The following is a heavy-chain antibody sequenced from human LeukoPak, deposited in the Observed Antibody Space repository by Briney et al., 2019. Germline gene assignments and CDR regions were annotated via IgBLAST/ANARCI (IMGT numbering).Heavy chain of an antibody. J-gene: IGHJ4*02. Sequence: SETLSLTCAVSGGSISSSNWWSWVRQPPGKGLEWIGEIYHSGSTNYNPSLKSRVTISVDKSKNQFSLKLSSVTAADTAVYYCAREGNYDSSALFDYWGQGTLVTVSS. CDR2: IYHSGST. D-gene: IGHD3-22*01. V-gene: IGHV4-4*02. CDR1: GGSISSSNW. CDR3: AREGNYDSSALFDY.